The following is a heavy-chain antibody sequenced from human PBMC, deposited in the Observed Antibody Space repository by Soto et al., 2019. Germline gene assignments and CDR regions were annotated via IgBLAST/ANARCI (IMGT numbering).Heavy chain of an antibody. J-gene: IGHJ4*02. D-gene: IGHD1-26*01. V-gene: IGHV3-48*03. CDR1: AFTSTTYQ. CDR3: ATIIIVGVTGPDY. Sequence: PGGFLRLSCQASAFTSTTYQLNWDRQATGKGLERASDISSSSETIYYADSENARFTISRDNAKNSLYLQMNSLRAEDAAVYYCATIIIVGVTGPDYWGQGT. CDR2: ISSSSETI.